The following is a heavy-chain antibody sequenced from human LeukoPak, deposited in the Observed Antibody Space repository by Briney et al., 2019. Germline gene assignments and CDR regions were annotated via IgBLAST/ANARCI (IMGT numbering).Heavy chain of an antibody. CDR3: ARRDYYDSSGYRH. CDR2: ISSNGGST. V-gene: IGHV3-64*01. D-gene: IGHD3-22*01. Sequence: PGGSLRLSCAASGFTFSSYAMHWVRQAPGKGLGYVSAISSNGGSTYYANSVKGRFTISRDNSKNTLYLQMGSLRAEDMAVYYCARRDYYDSSGYRHWGQGTLVTVSS. CDR1: GFTFSSYA. J-gene: IGHJ4*02.